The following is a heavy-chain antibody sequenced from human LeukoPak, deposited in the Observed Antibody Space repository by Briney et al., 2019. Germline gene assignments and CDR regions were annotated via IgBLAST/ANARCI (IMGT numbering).Heavy chain of an antibody. J-gene: IGHJ6*02. CDR1: GYTFIGYY. D-gene: IGHD3-10*01. CDR2: INPNSGGT. Sequence: ASVKVSCKASGYTFIGYYMHWVRQAPGQGLEWMGWINPNSGGTNYAQKFQGRVTMTRDTSISTAYMELSRLRSDDTAVYYCARDLGGDTNYYYGVDVWGQGTTVTVSS. CDR3: ARDLGGDTNYYYGVDV. V-gene: IGHV1-2*02.